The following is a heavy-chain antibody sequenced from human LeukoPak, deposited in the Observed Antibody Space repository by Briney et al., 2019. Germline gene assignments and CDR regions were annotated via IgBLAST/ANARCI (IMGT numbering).Heavy chain of an antibody. CDR1: GGSVSSGSYS. CDR2: IYYSGST. CDR3: ARAGYDSLLYYYYGMDV. V-gene: IGHV4-61*01. J-gene: IGHJ6*02. Sequence: SETLSLTCTVSGGSVSSGSYSWSWIRQPPGKGLEWIGYIYYSGSTNYNPSLKSRVTISVDTSKNQFSLKLSSVTAADTAVYYCARAGYDSLLYYYYGMDVWGQGTTVTVSS. D-gene: IGHD5-12*01.